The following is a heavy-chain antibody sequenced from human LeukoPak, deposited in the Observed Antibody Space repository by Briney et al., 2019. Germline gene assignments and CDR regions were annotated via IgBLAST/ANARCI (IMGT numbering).Heavy chain of an antibody. Sequence: GGSLRLSCAASGFTFSSYSMNWVRQAPGKGLEWVSYITSSSSSTYYADSVKGRFTISRDNAKNSLYLQMNSLRAEDTAVYYCARVRGGYYMDVWGKGTTGTVSS. J-gene: IGHJ6*03. CDR3: ARVRGGYYMDV. D-gene: IGHD3-10*01. V-gene: IGHV3-48*01. CDR1: GFTFSSYS. CDR2: ITSSSSST.